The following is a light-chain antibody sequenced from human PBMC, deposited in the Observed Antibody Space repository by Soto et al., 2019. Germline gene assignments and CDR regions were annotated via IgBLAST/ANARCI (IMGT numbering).Light chain of an antibody. CDR3: LLFNRYPWT. V-gene: IGKV1-5*03. J-gene: IGKJ1*01. Sequence: DIQMTQSPSTLSTSVGDRVTITCRASQSISSWLAWYQQKPGKAPMLLIYKASSLESGVPSRYSGSGSRSVVTLTIGSLQGDDFAAYYCLLFNRYPWTFGLGTKVAVK. CDR2: KAS. CDR1: QSISSW.